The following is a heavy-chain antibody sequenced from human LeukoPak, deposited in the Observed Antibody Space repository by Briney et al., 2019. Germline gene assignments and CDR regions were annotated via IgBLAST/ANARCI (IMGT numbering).Heavy chain of an antibody. V-gene: IGHV3-23*01. Sequence: GGSLRLSCEASGFTFSSYAMSWVRQAPGKGLEWVSAISGSGGSTYHADSVKGRFTISRDISKNTLYLQMNSLKTEDTAVYYCMTKFDYWGQGTLVTVSS. CDR2: ISGSGGST. CDR1: GFTFSSYA. J-gene: IGHJ4*02. CDR3: MTKFDY.